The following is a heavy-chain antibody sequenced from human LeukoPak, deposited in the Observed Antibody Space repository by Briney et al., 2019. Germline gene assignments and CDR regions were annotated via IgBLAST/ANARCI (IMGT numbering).Heavy chain of an antibody. CDR1: GYTFTSYG. CDR2: ISAYNGNT. Sequence: ASVKVSCKASGYTFTSYGISWVRQAPGQGLGWMGWISAYNGNTNYAQKLQGRVTMTTDTSTSTAYMELRSLRSDDTAVYYCARDLNIAVAGASCYYMDAWGKGTTVTVSS. CDR3: ARDLNIAVAGASCYYMDA. D-gene: IGHD6-19*01. V-gene: IGHV1-18*01. J-gene: IGHJ6*03.